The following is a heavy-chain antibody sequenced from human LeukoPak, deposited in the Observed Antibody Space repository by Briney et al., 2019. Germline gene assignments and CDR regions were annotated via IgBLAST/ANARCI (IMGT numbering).Heavy chain of an antibody. CDR2: IYYSGST. Sequence: GSLRLSCAASGFSLTDYSMNWVRQPPGKGLEWIGYIYYSGSTNYNPSLKSRVTISVDTSKNQFSLKLSSVTAADTAVYYCARMGSGTSFDYWGQGTLVTVSS. CDR1: GFSLTDYS. D-gene: IGHD2-2*01. J-gene: IGHJ4*02. V-gene: IGHV4-59*01. CDR3: ARMGSGTSFDY.